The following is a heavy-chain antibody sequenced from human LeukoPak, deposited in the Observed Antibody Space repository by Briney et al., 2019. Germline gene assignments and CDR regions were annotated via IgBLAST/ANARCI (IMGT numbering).Heavy chain of an antibody. J-gene: IGHJ4*02. D-gene: IGHD3-10*01. V-gene: IGHV1-46*01. CDR3: ARGTPLLWQNGPPAPFDY. CDR2: INPSGGST. CDR1: GYTFTSYY. Sequence: ASVKVSFKASGYTFTSYYMHWVRQAPGQGLEWMGIINPSGGSTSYAQKFQGRVTMTRDTSTSTVYMELSSLRSEDTAVYYCARGTPLLWQNGPPAPFDYWGQGTLVTVSS.